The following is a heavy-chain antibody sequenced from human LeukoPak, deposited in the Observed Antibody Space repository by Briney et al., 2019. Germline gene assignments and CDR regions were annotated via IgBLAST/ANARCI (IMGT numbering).Heavy chain of an antibody. D-gene: IGHD3-10*01. CDR2: INVGNADT. Sequence: ASVKVSCKASGYTFTSYYMHWVRQAPGQRLEWMGWINVGNADTKYSQKFQDRVTITRDTSANTAYMELSSLRSEDTAVYYCTRDQSTLWFGEMVVWGQGTLVTVSS. V-gene: IGHV1-3*01. CDR3: TRDQSTLWFGEMVV. J-gene: IGHJ4*02. CDR1: GYTFTSYY.